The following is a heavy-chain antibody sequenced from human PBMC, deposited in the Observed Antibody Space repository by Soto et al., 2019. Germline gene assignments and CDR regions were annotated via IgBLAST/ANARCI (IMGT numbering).Heavy chain of an antibody. D-gene: IGHD3-10*01. J-gene: IGHJ4*02. V-gene: IGHV4-39*01. CDR1: GGSISSSSFY. CDR2: IYYSGST. Sequence: PSETLSLTCTVSGGSISSSSFYWGWIRQPPGKGLEWIGSIYYSGSTYYNLSLKSRVTISVDTSKDQFSLRLSSVTAADTAVYFCARQGEEYSGSGTYYTFDSWGQGTLVTVSS. CDR3: ARQGEEYSGSGTYYTFDS.